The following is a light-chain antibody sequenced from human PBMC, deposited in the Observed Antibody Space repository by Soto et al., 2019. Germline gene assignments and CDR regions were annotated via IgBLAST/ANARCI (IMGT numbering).Light chain of an antibody. CDR1: SNDVGGYDY. CDR2: EVS. CDR3: NSYTSSSTLV. V-gene: IGLV2-14*01. J-gene: IGLJ2*01. Sequence: QSVLTQHASVSGSPGQSITISCSGTSNDVGGYDYVSWYQQHPGKAPKLVIYEVSNRPSWVSNRFSGSKSGNTASLTISGLQPEDEADYYCNSYTSSSTLVFGGGTKLTVL.